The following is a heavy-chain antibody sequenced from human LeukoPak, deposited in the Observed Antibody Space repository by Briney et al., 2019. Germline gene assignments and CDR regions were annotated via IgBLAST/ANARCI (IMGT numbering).Heavy chain of an antibody. D-gene: IGHD2-21*02. Sequence: SETLSLTCTVSNGSISGYYWTWIRQPPGKGLEWIGYMYYSGSSLYNPSLKSRVTISVDSSKKQFSLKVNSVTAADTAVYYCARGEAGDPSRFDYWGQGTLVTVSS. CDR3: ARGEAGDPSRFDY. J-gene: IGHJ4*02. CDR1: NGSISGYY. V-gene: IGHV4-59*01. CDR2: MYYSGSS.